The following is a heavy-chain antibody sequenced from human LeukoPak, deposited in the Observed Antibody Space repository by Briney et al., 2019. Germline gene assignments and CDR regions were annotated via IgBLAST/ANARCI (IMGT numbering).Heavy chain of an antibody. J-gene: IGHJ4*02. CDR2: ITSSSSTT. Sequence: GGSLRLSCAASGLPVSSYNMNWVRQAPGKGLEWVSYITSSSSTTHYADSVKGRFTISRDNAKNSLYLQMESLRGEDTAVYYCARGAASMAYFDCWGQGTLVTVSS. V-gene: IGHV3-48*01. CDR1: GLPVSSYN. D-gene: IGHD2/OR15-2a*01. CDR3: ARGAASMAYFDC.